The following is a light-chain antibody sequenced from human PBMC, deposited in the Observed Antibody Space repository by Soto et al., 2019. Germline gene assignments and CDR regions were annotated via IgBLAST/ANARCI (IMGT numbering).Light chain of an antibody. V-gene: IGKV1-5*03. CDR3: QQYSGIWT. J-gene: IGKJ1*01. CDR2: RAS. Sequence: DIQMTQSPSALSASVGDRVTITCRASQSISSWLAWYQQKPGKAPKLLIYRASTLESGVSSRFGGAESGTEFTLTISSLQPDDFATYYCQQYSGIWTFGQGTKVDIK. CDR1: QSISSW.